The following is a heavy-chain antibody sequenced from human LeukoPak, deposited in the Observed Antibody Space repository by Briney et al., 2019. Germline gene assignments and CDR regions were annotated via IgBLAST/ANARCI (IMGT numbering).Heavy chain of an antibody. Sequence: GGSLRVSCAASGFTFSNYAMSWVRQAPGKGLELVSGISGSGDATWYADSVKGRFTISRDNSKNTVNLQMNSLRPEDTAVYYCAKCSGGSCYASGAFDYWGQGTLVTVSS. V-gene: IGHV3-23*01. CDR2: ISGSGDAT. D-gene: IGHD2-15*01. CDR1: GFTFSNYA. CDR3: AKCSGGSCYASGAFDY. J-gene: IGHJ4*02.